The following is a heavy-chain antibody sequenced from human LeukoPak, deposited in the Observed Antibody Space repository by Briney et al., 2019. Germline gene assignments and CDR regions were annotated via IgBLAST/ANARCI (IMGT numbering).Heavy chain of an antibody. CDR1: GFTFSSYS. J-gene: IGHJ4*02. V-gene: IGHV3-21*01. CDR3: ARENGVVVAATGFDY. D-gene: IGHD2-15*01. Sequence: GGSLRLSCAASGFTFSSYSMNWVRQAPGKGLEWVSCISSSSSYIYYADSVKGRFTISRDNAKNSLYLQMNSLRAEDTAVYYCARENGVVVAATGFDYWGQGTLVTVSS. CDR2: ISSSSSYI.